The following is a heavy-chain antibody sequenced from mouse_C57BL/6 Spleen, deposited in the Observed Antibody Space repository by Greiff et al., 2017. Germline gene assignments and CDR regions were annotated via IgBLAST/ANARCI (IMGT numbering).Heavy chain of an antibody. J-gene: IGHJ2*01. CDR3: ARELGREYYFDY. V-gene: IGHV5-4*01. CDR2: ISDGGSYT. Sequence: EVHLVESGGGLVKPGGSLKLSCAASGFTFSSYAMSWVRQTPEKRLEWVATISDGGSYTYYPDNVQGRFTISRDNAKNNLYLQMSHLKSEDTAMYYCARELGREYYFDYWGQGTTLTVSS. CDR1: GFTFSSYA.